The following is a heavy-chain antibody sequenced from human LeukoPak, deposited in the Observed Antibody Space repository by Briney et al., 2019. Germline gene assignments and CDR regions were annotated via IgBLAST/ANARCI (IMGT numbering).Heavy chain of an antibody. V-gene: IGHV3-23*01. CDR2: ISGSGGST. Sequence: PGGSLRLSCAASGFTFSSYAMSWVRQAPGKGLEWVSAISGSGGSTYYADSVKGRFTISRDNSKNTLYLQMNSLRAEDTAVYYCATSTSSSWDLYYYYYGMDVWGQGTTVTVSS. D-gene: IGHD6-13*01. CDR1: GFTFSSYA. CDR3: ATSTSSSWDLYYYYYGMDV. J-gene: IGHJ6*02.